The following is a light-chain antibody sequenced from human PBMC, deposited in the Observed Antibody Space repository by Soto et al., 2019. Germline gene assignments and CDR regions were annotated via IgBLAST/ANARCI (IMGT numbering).Light chain of an antibody. Sequence: QPVLTQPPSASGAPGQRVTISCSGSSSNIGSNTVNWFQQLPGTAPKLLIYSNNQRPSGVPDRFSGSKSGTSASLAISGLQSEDEADYYCAAWDASLNGPVFGTGTKVTVL. CDR3: AAWDASLNGPV. J-gene: IGLJ1*01. CDR2: SNN. V-gene: IGLV1-44*01. CDR1: SSNIGSNT.